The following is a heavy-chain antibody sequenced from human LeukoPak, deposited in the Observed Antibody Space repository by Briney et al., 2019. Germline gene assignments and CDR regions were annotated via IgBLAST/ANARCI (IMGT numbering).Heavy chain of an antibody. J-gene: IGHJ5*02. V-gene: IGHV4-59*12. D-gene: IGHD3-16*01. CDR1: GGSISSYY. CDR3: ARERGGAQHRSVGLEP. CDR2: IYYSGST. Sequence: PSETLSLTCTASGGSISSYYWHWIRQPPGKGLEWIAYIYYSGSTNYNPSLKSRVTISVDTSKNQFSLKLSSVSAEDTAVYYCARERGGAQHRSVGLEPWGQGTLVTVSS.